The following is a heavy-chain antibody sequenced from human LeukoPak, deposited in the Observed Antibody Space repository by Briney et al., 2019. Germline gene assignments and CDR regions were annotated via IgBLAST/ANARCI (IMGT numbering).Heavy chain of an antibody. Sequence: ASVKVSCKASGGTFSSYAISWVRQVPGQGLEWMGGIIPIFGTANYAQKFQGRVTITADESTSTAYMELSSLRSEDTAVYYCARGYYDSSGYYYLFDYWGQGTLVTVSS. V-gene: IGHV1-69*13. J-gene: IGHJ4*02. CDR3: ARGYYDSSGYYYLFDY. D-gene: IGHD3-22*01. CDR1: GGTFSSYA. CDR2: IIPIFGTA.